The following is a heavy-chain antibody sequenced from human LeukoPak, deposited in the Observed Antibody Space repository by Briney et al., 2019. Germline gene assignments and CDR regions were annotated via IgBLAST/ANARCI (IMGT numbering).Heavy chain of an antibody. Sequence: GGSLRLSCTVSGFTVGSNSMSWVRQAPGKGLEWGSFIYSAGSTHYSDSVKGRFTISIDNSKNTLYLQLNSLRAEDTAVYYCASGWDVWWAFDYWGQGTLVTVSS. CDR2: IYSAGST. V-gene: IGHV3-53*05. CDR3: ASGWDVWWAFDY. D-gene: IGHD3-16*01. CDR1: GFTVGSNS. J-gene: IGHJ4*02.